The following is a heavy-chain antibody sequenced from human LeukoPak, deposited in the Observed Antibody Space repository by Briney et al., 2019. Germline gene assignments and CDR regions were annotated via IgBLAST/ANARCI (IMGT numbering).Heavy chain of an antibody. J-gene: IGHJ4*02. Sequence: GGSLRLSCAASGFTFSSYEMNWVRQAPGKGLEWVSYISSSGSTIYYADSVKGRFTISRDNAKNSLYLQMNSLRAEDTAVYYCALTGIAAADQYYFDYWGQGTLVTVSS. CDR3: ALTGIAAADQYYFDY. CDR1: GFTFSSYE. D-gene: IGHD6-13*01. CDR2: ISSSGSTI. V-gene: IGHV3-48*03.